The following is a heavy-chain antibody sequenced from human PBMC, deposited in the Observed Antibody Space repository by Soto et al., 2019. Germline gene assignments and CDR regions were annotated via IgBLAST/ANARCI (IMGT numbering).Heavy chain of an antibody. CDR1: GFTVSSKY. V-gene: IGHV3-66*01. D-gene: IGHD2-15*01. J-gene: IGHJ6*03. Sequence: EVQLVESGGGLVQPGGSLRLSCADSGFTVSSKYMSGVRQAPGRGLEGVSLIQSGGTTYYADSVKGRFTISRDSYKKLFHLKKDSTRAEDTAVYYCASDVILCSGGSCYWVPMDVWGNGTTVTVSS. CDR2: IQSGGTT. CDR3: ASDVILCSGGSCYWVPMDV.